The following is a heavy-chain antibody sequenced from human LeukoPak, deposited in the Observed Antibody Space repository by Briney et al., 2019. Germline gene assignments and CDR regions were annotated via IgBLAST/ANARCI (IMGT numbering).Heavy chain of an antibody. CDR2: ISSSSSTI. J-gene: IGHJ4*02. CDR3: ARAGDSSGWSEIDY. D-gene: IGHD6-19*01. V-gene: IGHV3-48*01. CDR1: GFTCSSYS. Sequence: PGGSLRLSCAASGFTCSSYSMNWVRQAPGKGLEWVSYISSSSSTIYYADSVKGRFTISRDNAKNSLYLQMNSLRAEDTAVYHCARAGDSSGWSEIDYWGQGTLVTVSS.